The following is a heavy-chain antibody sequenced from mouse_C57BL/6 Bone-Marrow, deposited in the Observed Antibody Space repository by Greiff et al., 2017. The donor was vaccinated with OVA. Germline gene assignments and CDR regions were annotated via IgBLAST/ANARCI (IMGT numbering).Heavy chain of an antibody. D-gene: IGHD1-1*01. CDR1: GFNIKDDY. V-gene: IGHV14-4*01. J-gene: IGHJ2*01. CDR2: IDPENGDT. CDR3: TFITTVGFDY. Sequence: EVHLVESGAELVRPGASVKLSCTASGFNIKDDYMHWVKQRPEQGLEWIGWIDPENGDTEYASKFQGKATITADTSSNTAYLQLSSLTSEDTAVYYCTFITTVGFDYWGQGTTLTVSS.